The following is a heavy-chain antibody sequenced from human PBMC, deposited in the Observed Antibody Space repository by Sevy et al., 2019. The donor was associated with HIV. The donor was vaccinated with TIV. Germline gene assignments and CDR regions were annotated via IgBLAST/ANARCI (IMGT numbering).Heavy chain of an antibody. D-gene: IGHD3-9*01. Sequence: ASVKVSCKASGYTFTSYGISWVRQAPGQGLEWMGWISVYNGNTNYAQKVQGRVTLTTETSTSTVYMELRSLGSDDTAVYYCARGPEALSGYYYHYYGMDVWGQGTTVTVSS. J-gene: IGHJ6*02. CDR1: GYTFTSYG. CDR2: ISVYNGNT. V-gene: IGHV1-18*01. CDR3: ARGPEALSGYYYHYYGMDV.